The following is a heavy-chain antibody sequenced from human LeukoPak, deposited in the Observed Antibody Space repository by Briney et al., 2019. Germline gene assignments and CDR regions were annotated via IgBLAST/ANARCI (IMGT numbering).Heavy chain of an antibody. V-gene: IGHV4-59*01. J-gene: IGHJ4*02. CDR2: IYYSGST. CDR3: ARGGMYYDILTSFFDY. CDR1: GGSFSGYY. Sequence: SETLSLTCAVYGGSFSGYYWSWIRQPPGKGLEWIGYIYYSGSTNYNPSLKSRVTISVDTSKNQFSLKLSSVTAADTAVYYCARGGMYYDILTSFFDYWGQGTLVTVSS. D-gene: IGHD3-9*01.